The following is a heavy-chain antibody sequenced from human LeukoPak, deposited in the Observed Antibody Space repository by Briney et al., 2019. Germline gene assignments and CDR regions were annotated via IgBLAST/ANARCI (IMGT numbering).Heavy chain of an antibody. D-gene: IGHD6-19*01. J-gene: IGHJ4*02. CDR1: GFTFSSYA. Sequence: PGGSLRLPCAASGFTFSSYAMSWVRQAPGKGLEWVSAISGSGGSTYYADSVKGRFTISRDNSKNTLYLQMNSLRAEDTAVYYCAKGSSGWPLNFDYWGQGTLVTVSS. CDR3: AKGSSGWPLNFDY. V-gene: IGHV3-23*01. CDR2: ISGSGGST.